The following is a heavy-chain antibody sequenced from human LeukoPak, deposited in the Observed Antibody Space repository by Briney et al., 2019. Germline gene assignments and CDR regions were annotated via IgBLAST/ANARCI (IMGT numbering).Heavy chain of an antibody. CDR1: GFTFSSSA. V-gene: IGHV3-23*01. CDR2: ITESGDGT. J-gene: IGHJ4*02. Sequence: QPGGSLRLSCAASGFTFSSSAMSWVRQAPRKGLEWVSSITESGDGTYYADSVMGRFTISRDDSKNTLYLQMNSLRDEDTAVYYCAKDSPVATWWGQGTLVTVSS. D-gene: IGHD1-26*01. CDR3: AKDSPVATW.